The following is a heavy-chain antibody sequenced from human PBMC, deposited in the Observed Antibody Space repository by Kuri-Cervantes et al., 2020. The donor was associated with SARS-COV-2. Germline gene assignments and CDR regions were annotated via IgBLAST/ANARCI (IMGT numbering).Heavy chain of an antibody. CDR2: INPNSGGT. CDR1: ETTFPNYD. CDR3: ATAPAAIRMDWFDP. V-gene: IGHV1-18*01. J-gene: IGHJ5*02. D-gene: IGHD2-2*01. Sequence: ASVKVSCKAPETTFPNYDINWVRQAPGQGLEWMGWINPNSGGTNYAQKLQGRVTMTTDTSTSTAYMELSSLRSEDTAVYYCATAPAAIRMDWFDPWGQGTLVTVSS.